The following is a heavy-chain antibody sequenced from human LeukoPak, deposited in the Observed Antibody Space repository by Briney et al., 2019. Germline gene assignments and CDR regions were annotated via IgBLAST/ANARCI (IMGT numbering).Heavy chain of an antibody. J-gene: IGHJ4*02. CDR1: GGSISSSSYY. CDR2: IYYSGST. CDR3: ARLVIDSTSCPLDY. D-gene: IGHD2-2*01. V-gene: IGHV4-39*01. Sequence: SETLSLTCTVSGGSISSSSYYWGWIRQPPGKGLEWIGSIYYSGSTYYNPSLKSRVTISVDTSKNQFSLKLSSVTAADTAVYYCARLVIDSTSCPLDYWGRGTLVTVSS.